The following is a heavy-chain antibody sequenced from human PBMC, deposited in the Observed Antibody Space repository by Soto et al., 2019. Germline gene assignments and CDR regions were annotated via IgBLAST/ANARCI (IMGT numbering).Heavy chain of an antibody. CDR2: IYSGGST. V-gene: IGHV3-53*01. D-gene: IGHD3-22*01. Sequence: EVQLVESGGGLIQPGGSLRLSCAASGFTVRSHYMTWVRQAPGKGLEWVSVIYSGGSTYYADSVKGRFTISRDNSKNTLYLQMNSLIAEDTAVYYCARGIVSPYWYFDLWGRGTLVTVSS. CDR1: GFTVRSHY. J-gene: IGHJ2*01. CDR3: ARGIVSPYWYFDL.